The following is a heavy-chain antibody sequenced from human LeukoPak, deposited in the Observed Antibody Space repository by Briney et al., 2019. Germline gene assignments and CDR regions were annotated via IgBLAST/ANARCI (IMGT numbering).Heavy chain of an antibody. J-gene: IGHJ4*02. V-gene: IGHV4-59*01. CDR2: IYYSGST. CDR3: ARDVTRSGYYYFDH. D-gene: IGHD3-22*01. CDR1: GGSISSYY. Sequence: KPSETLSLTCTVSGGSISSYYWSWIRQPPGKGLEWIGYIYYSGSTNYNPSLKSRVTISVDTSKNQFSLKLSSVTAADTAVYYCARDVTRSGYYYFDHWGQGTLVTVSS.